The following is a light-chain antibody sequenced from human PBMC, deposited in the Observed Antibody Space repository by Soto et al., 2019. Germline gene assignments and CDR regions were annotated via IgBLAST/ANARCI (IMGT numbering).Light chain of an antibody. CDR1: QGIGDT. CDR3: QPSNNWPLT. CDR2: DTS. Sequence: EVVMRQYPATLSVSPGAGATLSCRASQGIGDTLAWYQHKPGQTPRLLIYDTSTRATGVPTRFSGSRSGAEFTLTINNHQSKDVAVYYCQPSNNWPLTFGGGTKVEIK. J-gene: IGKJ4*01. V-gene: IGKV3-15*01.